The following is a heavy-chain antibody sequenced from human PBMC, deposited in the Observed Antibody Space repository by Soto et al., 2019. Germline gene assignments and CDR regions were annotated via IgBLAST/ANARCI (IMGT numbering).Heavy chain of an antibody. CDR2: ISGSGGST. CDR3: AKVSRGIGVVPAALN. J-gene: IGHJ4*02. V-gene: IGHV3-23*01. Sequence: EVQLLESGGGLVQPGGSLRLSCVASRHTFHSYAMSWVRQAPGKGLEWVSGISGSGGSTYYADSVRGRFTISRDDSKNTLYLQMNSLRAEDTAVYYCAKVSRGIGVVPAALNGGQGTLVTVSS. D-gene: IGHD2-2*01. CDR1: RHTFHSYA.